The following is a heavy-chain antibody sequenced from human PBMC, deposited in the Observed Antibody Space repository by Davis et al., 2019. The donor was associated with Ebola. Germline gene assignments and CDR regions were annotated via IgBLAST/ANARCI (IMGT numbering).Heavy chain of an antibody. J-gene: IGHJ4*02. CDR2: ISGSGGST. V-gene: IGHV3-23*01. Sequence: GGSLRLSCTDSVITFSSYAMTWVRQAPGKGLEWVSAISGSGGSTYYADSVKGRFTISRDNAKNSLYLQMNSLRAEDTAVYYCARYRGDTAMVVPFDYWGQGTLVTVSS. CDR3: ARYRGDTAMVVPFDY. CDR1: VITFSSYA. D-gene: IGHD5-18*01.